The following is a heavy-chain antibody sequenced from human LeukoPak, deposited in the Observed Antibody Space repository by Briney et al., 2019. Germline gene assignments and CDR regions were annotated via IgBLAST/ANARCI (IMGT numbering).Heavy chain of an antibody. V-gene: IGHV3-9*01. J-gene: IGHJ6*02. D-gene: IGHD3-22*01. CDR3: AKDFTNYYDSSGYSQTYGMDV. CDR1: GFTFDDYA. CDR2: ISWNSGSI. Sequence: QPGRSLRLSCAASGFTFDDYAMHWVRQAPGKGLEWVSGISWNSGSIGYADSVKGRFTVSRDNAKNSLYLQMNSLRVEDTALYYCAKDFTNYYDSSGYSQTYGMDVWGQGTTVTVSS.